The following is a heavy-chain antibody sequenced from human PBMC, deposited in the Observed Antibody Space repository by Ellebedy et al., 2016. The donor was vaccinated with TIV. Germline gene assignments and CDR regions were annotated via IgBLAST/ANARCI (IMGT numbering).Heavy chain of an antibody. Sequence: SVKVSCXPSGGTFDKYAISWVRQAPGQGLEWMGGIIPVGGITNYAEKFRARVTLSTDESTSTAYIEINSLKSEDTAVYFCARFMNDVVAGPASVLPHGFDVWGQGTMVTVSS. CDR3: ARFMNDVVAGPASVLPHGFDV. CDR1: GGTFDKYA. V-gene: IGHV1-69*05. J-gene: IGHJ3*01. D-gene: IGHD2-2*01. CDR2: IIPVGGIT.